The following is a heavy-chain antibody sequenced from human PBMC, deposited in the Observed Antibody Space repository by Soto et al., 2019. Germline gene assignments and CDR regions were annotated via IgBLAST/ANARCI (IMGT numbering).Heavy chain of an antibody. CDR2: IHYSGIT. D-gene: IGHD3-10*01. CDR1: GGSISTYY. Sequence: SETLSLTCTVSGGSISTYYWSWVRQPPGKGLEWIGYIHYSGITYFNPSLKSRVTISLDMSINQLSLHLKSVTAADTALYYCARESAGSHKNNWFDPWGQGTLVTVPS. V-gene: IGHV4-59*01. CDR3: ARESAGSHKNNWFDP. J-gene: IGHJ5*02.